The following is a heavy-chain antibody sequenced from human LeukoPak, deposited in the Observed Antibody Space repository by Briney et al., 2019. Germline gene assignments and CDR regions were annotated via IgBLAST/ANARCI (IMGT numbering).Heavy chain of an antibody. CDR1: GFIFNDFY. D-gene: IGHD5-12*01. Sequence: GGSLRLSCAASGFIFNDFYMSWIRQAPGKGLEWVSYISSSGGTMYYADSVKGRFTISRDNAKNSLYLRMNSLRVEDMAVYYCARAPKVATQLDYLGQGTLVTVSS. V-gene: IGHV3-11*01. J-gene: IGHJ4*02. CDR2: ISSSGGTM. CDR3: ARAPKVATQLDY.